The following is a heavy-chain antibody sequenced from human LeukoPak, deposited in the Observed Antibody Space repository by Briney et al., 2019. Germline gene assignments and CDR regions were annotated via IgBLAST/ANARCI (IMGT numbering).Heavy chain of an antibody. Sequence: GGSLRLSCAASGFTFSSYSMNWVRQAPGEGLEWVSSSSSSSSYIYYADSVKSRFTISTDNAKNSLYLQMNSLRAEDTAVYYCARDSSDGSSWYYFDYWGQGTLVTVSS. CDR1: GFTFSSYS. J-gene: IGHJ4*02. V-gene: IGHV3-21*01. D-gene: IGHD6-13*01. CDR3: ARDSSDGSSWYYFDY. CDR2: SSSSSSYI.